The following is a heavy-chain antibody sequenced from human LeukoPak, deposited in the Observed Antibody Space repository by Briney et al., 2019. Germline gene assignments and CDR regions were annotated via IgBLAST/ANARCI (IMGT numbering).Heavy chain of an antibody. Sequence: SETLSLTCAVSGYSISSGYYWGWIRQPPGKGLEWIGSIYHSGSTYYNPSLKSRVTISVDTSKNQFSLKLSSVTAADTAVYYCARFYYDFWSGYYVYFDYWRQGTLVTVSS. V-gene: IGHV4-38-2*01. J-gene: IGHJ4*02. D-gene: IGHD3-3*01. CDR2: IYHSGST. CDR3: ARFYYDFWSGYYVYFDY. CDR1: GYSISSGYY.